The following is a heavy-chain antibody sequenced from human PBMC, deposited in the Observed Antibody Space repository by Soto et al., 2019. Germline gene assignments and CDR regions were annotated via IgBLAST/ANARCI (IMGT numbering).Heavy chain of an antibody. CDR2: ISYDGSNK. V-gene: IGHV3-30*18. J-gene: IGHJ4*02. CDR1: GFTFSSYG. CDR3: AKDEPFGYCSSTWCPHYFDY. D-gene: IGHD2-2*01. Sequence: GGSLRLSCAASGFTFSSYGMHWVRQAPGKGLEWVAVISYDGSNKYYADSVKGRFTISRDNSKNTLYLQMNSLRAEDTAVYYCAKDEPFGYCSSTWCPHYFDYWGQGTLVTVSS.